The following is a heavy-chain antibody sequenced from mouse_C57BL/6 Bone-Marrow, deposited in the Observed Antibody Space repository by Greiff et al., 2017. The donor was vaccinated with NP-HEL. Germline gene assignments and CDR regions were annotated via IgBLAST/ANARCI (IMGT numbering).Heavy chain of an antibody. CDR2: INPNNGGT. CDR3: ARSYGYDFDY. J-gene: IGHJ2*01. Sequence: VQLQQSGPELVKPGASVKISCKASGYTFTDYYMNWVKQSHGKSLEWIGDINPNNGGTSYNQKFKGKATLTVDKSSSTAYMELRSLTSEDSAVYYCARSYGYDFDYWGQGTTLTVSS. D-gene: IGHD2-2*01. V-gene: IGHV1-26*01. CDR1: GYTFTDYY.